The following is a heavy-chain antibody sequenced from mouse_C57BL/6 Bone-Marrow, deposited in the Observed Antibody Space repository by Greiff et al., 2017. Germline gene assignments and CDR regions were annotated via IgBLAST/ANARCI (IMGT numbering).Heavy chain of an antibody. V-gene: IGHV5-16*01. J-gene: IGHJ3*01. CDR2: INYDGSST. Sequence: VQLKESEGGLVQPGSSMKLSCTASGFTFSDYYMAWVRQVPEKGLEWVANINYDGSSTYYLDSLKSRFIISRDNAKNILYLQMSSLKSEDTATYYCARVYDGYYGAWFAYWGQGTLVTVSA. CDR1: GFTFSDYY. CDR3: ARVYDGYYGAWFAY. D-gene: IGHD2-3*01.